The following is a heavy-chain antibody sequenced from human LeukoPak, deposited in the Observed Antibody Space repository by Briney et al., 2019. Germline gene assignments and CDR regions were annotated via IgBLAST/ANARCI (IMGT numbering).Heavy chain of an antibody. V-gene: IGHV3-74*01. CDR3: ARDRGRDGYNPYWFDP. D-gene: IGHD5-24*01. CDR2: INSDGSST. CDR1: GFTFSSYW. J-gene: IGHJ5*02. Sequence: PGGSLRLSCAAFGFTFSSYWMHWVRQAPGKGLVWVSRINSDGSSTSYADSVKGRFAISRDNAKNTLYLQMNSLRAEDTAVYYCARDRGRDGYNPYWFDPWGQGTLVTVSS.